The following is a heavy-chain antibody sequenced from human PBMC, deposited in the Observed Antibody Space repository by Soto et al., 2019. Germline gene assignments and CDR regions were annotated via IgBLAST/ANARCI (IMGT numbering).Heavy chain of an antibody. J-gene: IGHJ4*02. D-gene: IGHD6-19*01. CDR1: GFTFSSYG. V-gene: IGHV3-33*01. CDR3: ARDRDPGQWLTTNYFDY. CDR2: IWYHGSNK. Sequence: QVQLVESGGGVVQPGRSLRLSCAASGFTFSSYGMHWVRQAPGKGLEWVAFIWYHGSNKYYADSVKGRFTISRDNSKNTLYLQMNSLRAEDTAVYYCARDRDPGQWLTTNYFDYWGQGTLVTVSS.